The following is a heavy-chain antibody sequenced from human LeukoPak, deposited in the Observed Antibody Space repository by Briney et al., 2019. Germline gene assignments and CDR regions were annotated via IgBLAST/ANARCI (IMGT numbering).Heavy chain of an antibody. Sequence: GGSLRLSCAASGFTFSSSGMHWVRQAPGKGLQWVAVVWNDGSYKYYADSVKGRFTISRDNSKNTLYLQMDSLTAEDTAVYYRARVGSGWYRYFDYWGQGTLVTVSS. CDR2: VWNDGSYK. D-gene: IGHD6-19*01. J-gene: IGHJ4*02. CDR3: ARVGSGWYRYFDY. V-gene: IGHV3-33*01. CDR1: GFTFSSSG.